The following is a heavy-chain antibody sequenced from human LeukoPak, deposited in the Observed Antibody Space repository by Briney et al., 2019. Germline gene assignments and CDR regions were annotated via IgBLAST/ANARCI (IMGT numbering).Heavy chain of an antibody. D-gene: IGHD6-6*01. CDR3: ARLPYSSSSIDD. J-gene: IGHJ4*02. V-gene: IGHV4-39*01. CDR2: IYYSGST. CDR1: GGSISSSSYY. Sequence: PSETLSLTCTVSGGSISSSSYYWGWIRQPPGKGLEWIGSIYYSGSTYYNPSLKSRVTISVDTSKNQFSLKLSSVTAADTAVYYCARLPYSSSSIDDWGQGTLVTVSS.